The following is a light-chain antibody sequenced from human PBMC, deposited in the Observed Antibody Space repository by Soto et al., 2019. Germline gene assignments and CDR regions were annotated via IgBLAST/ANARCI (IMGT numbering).Light chain of an antibody. CDR3: QSYNNWRSIT. CDR1: QSVSSR. J-gene: IGKJ5*01. V-gene: IGKV3D-15*01. CDR2: GAS. Sequence: EIVMTQSLATLSVSPGERATLSCRASQSVSSRLAWYQQKPGQAPRLLIYGASTRATGIPARFSGSGSGTEFTLTISSLQSEDFAVYYCQSYNNWRSITFGQGTRLEIK.